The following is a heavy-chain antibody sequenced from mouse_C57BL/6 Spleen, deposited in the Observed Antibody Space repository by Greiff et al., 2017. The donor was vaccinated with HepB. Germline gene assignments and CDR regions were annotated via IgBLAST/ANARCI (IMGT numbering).Heavy chain of an antibody. Sequence: EVKVVESGGGLVQPGGSLKLSCAASGFTFSDYYMYWVRQTPEKRLEWVAYISNGGGSTYYPDTVKGRFTISRDNAKNTLYLQMSRLKSEDTAMYYCARRGSSYNYYAMDYWGQGTSVTVSS. V-gene: IGHV5-12*01. CDR1: GFTFSDYY. J-gene: IGHJ4*01. D-gene: IGHD1-1*01. CDR2: ISNGGGST. CDR3: ARRGSSYNYYAMDY.